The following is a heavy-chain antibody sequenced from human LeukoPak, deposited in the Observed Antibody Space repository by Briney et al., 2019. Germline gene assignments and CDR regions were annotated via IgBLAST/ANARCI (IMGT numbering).Heavy chain of an antibody. V-gene: IGHV1-69*06. CDR2: IIPIFGTA. Sequence: ASVKVSCKASGGTFSSYAISWVRQAPGQGLEWMGGIIPIFGTANYAQKFQGRVTITADKSTSTAYMELSGLRSADTAVYYCARDRNGDRQPGMDVWGKGTTVTVSS. D-gene: IGHD3-10*01. CDR3: ARDRNGDRQPGMDV. CDR1: GGTFSSYA. J-gene: IGHJ6*04.